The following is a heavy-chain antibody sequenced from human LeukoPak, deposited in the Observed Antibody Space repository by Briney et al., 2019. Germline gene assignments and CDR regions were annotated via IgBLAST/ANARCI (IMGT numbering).Heavy chain of an antibody. CDR3: TRVIVEVPGVSDYCDY. J-gene: IGHJ4*02. CDR2: IKQDGSET. V-gene: IGHV3-7*05. Sequence: PGGSLRLSCAASGFTLSSHWMYWVRQAPGKGLEWVATIKQDGSETYYVDSVKGRFTISRDNAKNSLYLQMNSLRAEDTAVYYCTRVIVEVPGVSDYCDYWGQGTPVTVSS. D-gene: IGHD2-2*01. CDR1: GFTLSSHW.